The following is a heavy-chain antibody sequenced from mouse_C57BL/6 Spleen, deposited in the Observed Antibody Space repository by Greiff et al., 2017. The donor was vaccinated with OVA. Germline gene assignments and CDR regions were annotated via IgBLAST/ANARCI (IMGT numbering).Heavy chain of an antibody. Sequence: QVQLQESGPELVKPGASVKISCKASGYAFTSSCMNWVKQRPGKGLEWIGGIYPGDGDTNYNEKFKGKATLTADKSSSTAYMQLSSLTSEDSAVYFCARGDYYVGYAMDYWGQGTSVTVSS. CDR2: IYPGDGDT. CDR3: ARGDYYVGYAMDY. J-gene: IGHJ4*01. CDR1: GYAFTSSC. D-gene: IGHD1-1*01. V-gene: IGHV1-82*01.